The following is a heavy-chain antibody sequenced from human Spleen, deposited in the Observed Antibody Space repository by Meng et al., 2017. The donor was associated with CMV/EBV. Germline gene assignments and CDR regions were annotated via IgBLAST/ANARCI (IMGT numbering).Heavy chain of an antibody. CDR2: ISSNSNYI. Sequence: GGSLRLSCAAAGFNFRTDTVNWVRQAPGKGLEWVSSISSNSNYIHYIDSVKGRFTISRDDAKNSVYLQMNSLGAEDTAVYYCARTGRGGWLLKIGMDVWGQGTTVTVSS. CDR1: GFNFRTDT. J-gene: IGHJ6*02. D-gene: IGHD3-22*01. V-gene: IGHV3-21*01. CDR3: ARTGRGGWLLKIGMDV.